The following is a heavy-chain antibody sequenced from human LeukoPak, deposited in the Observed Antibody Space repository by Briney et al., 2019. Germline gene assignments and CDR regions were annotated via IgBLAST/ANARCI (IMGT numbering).Heavy chain of an antibody. CDR2: FYANGRP. Sequence: SETLSLACTVSGGPINSHYWNWLRQPADKGLEWIGRFYANGRPEFNPSLQRRVSMSLDPAKNQFILNLSSVTAADTAVYYCARENYYYSYYIDIWGKGTTVIVSS. CDR3: ARENYYYSYYIDI. J-gene: IGHJ6*03. V-gene: IGHV4-4*07. CDR1: GGPINSHY.